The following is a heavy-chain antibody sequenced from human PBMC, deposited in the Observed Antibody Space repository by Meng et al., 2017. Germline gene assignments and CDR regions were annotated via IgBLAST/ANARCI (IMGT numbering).Heavy chain of an antibody. CDR1: GGSFSGYY. J-gene: IGHJ4*02. CDR2: INHSGST. Sequence: QGQLPQWGAGLLKPSETLSLTCAVYGGSFSGYYWSWIRQPPGKGLEWIGEINHSGSTNYNPSLKSRVTISVDTSKNQFSLKLSSVTAADTAVYYCARGRGSWGYWGQGTLVTVSS. V-gene: IGHV4-34*01. CDR3: ARGRGSWGY. D-gene: IGHD3-16*01.